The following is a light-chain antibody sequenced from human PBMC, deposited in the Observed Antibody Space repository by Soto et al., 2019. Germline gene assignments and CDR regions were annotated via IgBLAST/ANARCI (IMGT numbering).Light chain of an antibody. Sequence: QSVLTQPPSVSGSPGQSVTISCTGTSSPVGGYHYVSWYQQFPGKAPKLMIYAGSQRPSGVSDRFSGSESGNTASLTISGLQAEDEADYYCCSYAGRSTYMFGTGTKVTVL. CDR3: CSYAGRSTYM. J-gene: IGLJ1*01. CDR2: AGS. CDR1: SSPVGGYHY. V-gene: IGLV2-11*01.